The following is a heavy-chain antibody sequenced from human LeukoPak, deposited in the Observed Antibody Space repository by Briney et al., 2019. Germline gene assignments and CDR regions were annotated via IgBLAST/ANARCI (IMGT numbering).Heavy chain of an antibody. D-gene: IGHD3-16*01. Sequence: GASLRLSCGASGLSFSSYAMRWVRQAPGKGAEWVSAISAAGKYTFYADSVKGRLPIYRYNSKSTLDLKMNSLRGGDRAVYNCVKGWARAGGIKDWFEAWGQGTLVTVSS. J-gene: IGHJ5*02. CDR2: ISAAGKYT. CDR3: VKGWARAGGIKDWFEA. CDR1: GLSFSSYA. V-gene: IGHV3-23*01.